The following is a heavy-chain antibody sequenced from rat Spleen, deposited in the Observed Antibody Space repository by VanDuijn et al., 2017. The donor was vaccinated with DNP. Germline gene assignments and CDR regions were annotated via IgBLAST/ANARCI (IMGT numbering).Heavy chain of an antibody. D-gene: IGHD1-10*01. CDR1: GYSITSNY. CDR3: ARYRITTRDYFDF. CDR2: INYSGNT. J-gene: IGHJ2*01. Sequence: EVRLQESGPGLVKPSQSLSLTCSVTGYSITSNYWAWIRKFPGNKMEWMGYINYSGNTGYNPSLKSRISITRDTSKNQFFLQLNSVTTEDTGTYYCARYRITTRDYFDFWGQGVMVTVSS. V-gene: IGHV3-1*01.